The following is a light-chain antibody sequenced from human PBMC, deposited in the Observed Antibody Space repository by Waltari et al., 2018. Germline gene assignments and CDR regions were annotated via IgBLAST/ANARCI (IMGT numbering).Light chain of an antibody. J-gene: IGKJ4*01. CDR2: AAS. CDR1: QSISSY. V-gene: IGKV1-39*01. Sequence: DIQMTQSPSSLSASVGDRVTITCRASQSISSYLNWYQLRPGKAPNLLIFAASSLQSGVPSRFSGSGSGTDFTLTISSLQPEDFATYYCQQSHSSPGTFGGGTKVEIK. CDR3: QQSHSSPGT.